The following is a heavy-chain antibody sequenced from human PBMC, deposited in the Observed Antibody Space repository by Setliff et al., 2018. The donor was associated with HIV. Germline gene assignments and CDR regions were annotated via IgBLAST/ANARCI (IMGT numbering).Heavy chain of an antibody. J-gene: IGHJ5*01. D-gene: IGHD6-13*01. CDR1: GGSISNYY. CDR3: ARGYSSSWYDS. CDR2: IYPIGSPD. Sequence: SETLSLTCTVSGGSISNYYWSWIRQPPGKGLEWIGYIYPIGSPDFPSGNTVYNPSFRSRVTLSVDTSKNQFSLKLSSVTAADTAVYYCARGYSSSWYDSWGQGTLVTVSS. V-gene: IGHV4-4*08.